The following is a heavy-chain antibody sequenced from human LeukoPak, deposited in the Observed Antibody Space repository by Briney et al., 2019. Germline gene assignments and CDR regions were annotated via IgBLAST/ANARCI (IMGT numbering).Heavy chain of an antibody. D-gene: IGHD5-18*01. Sequence: PSETLSLPCTVSGGSIGSYYWSWIRQPAGKGLEWIGRIYTSGSTNYNPSLKSRVTMSVDTSKNQFSLKLSSVTAADTAVYYCARLRGYSYGMAFDYWGQGTLVTVSS. CDR2: IYTSGST. CDR1: GGSIGSYY. J-gene: IGHJ4*02. V-gene: IGHV4-4*07. CDR3: ARLRGYSYGMAFDY.